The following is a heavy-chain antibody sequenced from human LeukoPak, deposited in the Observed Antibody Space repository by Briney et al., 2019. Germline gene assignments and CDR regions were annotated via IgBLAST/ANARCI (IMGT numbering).Heavy chain of an antibody. CDR2: IIPMFGTP. CDR3: ARGSTFSDYGALDY. D-gene: IGHD4-17*01. V-gene: IGHV1-69*01. CDR1: GGSFSNFG. J-gene: IGHJ4*02. Sequence: SVKVSCRASGGSFSNFGISWVRQAPGHGLEWMGGIIPMFGTPNYAQKFQDRVTITADESTNTAYLEVSRLTSDDTAVFYCARGSTFSDYGALDYWGQGTLVTVSS.